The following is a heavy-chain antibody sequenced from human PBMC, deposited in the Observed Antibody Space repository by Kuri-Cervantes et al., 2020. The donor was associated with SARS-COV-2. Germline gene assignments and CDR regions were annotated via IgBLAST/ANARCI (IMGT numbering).Heavy chain of an antibody. CDR3: AKIPDYGDYVFYFDY. V-gene: IGHV3-33*06. Sequence: GGSLRLSCAASGFTFSSYGMHWVRQAPGKGLEWVAVIWYDGSNKYYADSVKGRFTISRDNSKNTLYLQMNSLRAEDTAVYYCAKIPDYGDYVFYFDYWGQGTLVTVSS. D-gene: IGHD4-17*01. CDR1: GFTFSSYG. J-gene: IGHJ4*02. CDR2: IWYDGSNK.